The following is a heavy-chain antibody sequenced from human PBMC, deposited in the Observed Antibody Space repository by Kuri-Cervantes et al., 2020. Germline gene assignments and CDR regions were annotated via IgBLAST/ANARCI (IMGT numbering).Heavy chain of an antibody. J-gene: IGHJ4*02. CDR1: GFTFSSYD. CDR2: IGTAGDT. V-gene: IGHV3-13*01. Sequence: GESLKISCAASGFTFSSYDMHWVRQATGKGLEWVSAIGTAGDTHYPGSVKGRFTISRENAKNSLYLQMNSLRAEDTAVYYCARPPEPSWLGFRELLFFDYWGQGTLVTVSS. D-gene: IGHD3-10*01. CDR3: ARPPEPSWLGFRELLFFDY.